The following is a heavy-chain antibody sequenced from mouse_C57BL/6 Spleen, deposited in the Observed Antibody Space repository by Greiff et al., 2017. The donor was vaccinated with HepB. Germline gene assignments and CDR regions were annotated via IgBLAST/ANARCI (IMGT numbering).Heavy chain of an antibody. Sequence: QVQLKESGAELVRPGTSVKMSCKASGYTFTNYWIGWAKQRPGHGLEWIGDIYPGGGYTNYNEKFKGKATLTADKSSRTAYRQFSSLTSEDSAIYYCARKGGDSSGQYYYAIDYWGQGTSVTVSS. CDR1: GYTFTNYW. V-gene: IGHV1-63*01. CDR3: ARKGGDSSGQYYYAIDY. D-gene: IGHD3-2*02. CDR2: IYPGGGYT. J-gene: IGHJ4*01.